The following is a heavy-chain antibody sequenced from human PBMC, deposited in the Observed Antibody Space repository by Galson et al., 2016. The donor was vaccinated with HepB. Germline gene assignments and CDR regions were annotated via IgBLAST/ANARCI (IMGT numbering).Heavy chain of an antibody. Sequence: SETLSLTCTVSGVSVSSSYYFWGWVRQPPGKGLEWIGLIHSSGTSHYDPSLNSRLTMSVEAAKNQFSLRLSSVTAADTAVYYCARSSASRNGYFDSWGQGTRVTVSS. V-gene: IGHV4-39*01. CDR3: ARSSASRNGYFDS. CDR2: IHSSGTS. J-gene: IGHJ4*02. CDR1: GVSVSSSYYF. D-gene: IGHD6-19*01.